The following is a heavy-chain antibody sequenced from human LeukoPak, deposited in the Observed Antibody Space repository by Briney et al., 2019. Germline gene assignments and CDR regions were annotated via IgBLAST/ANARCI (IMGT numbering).Heavy chain of an antibody. Sequence: GGSLRLSCAASGFTFSSYSMNWVRQAPGKGLEWVSYISSSSSTIYYADSVKGRFTISRDNAKNSLYLQMNSLRAEDTAVYYCARDLEELDYWGQGTLVTVSS. CDR1: GFTFSSYS. CDR2: ISSSSSTI. CDR3: ARDLEELDY. V-gene: IGHV3-48*04. J-gene: IGHJ4*02. D-gene: IGHD1-26*01.